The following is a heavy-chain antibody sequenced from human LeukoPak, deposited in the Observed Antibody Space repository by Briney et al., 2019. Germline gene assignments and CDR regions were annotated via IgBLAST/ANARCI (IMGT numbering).Heavy chain of an antibody. CDR3: ARDPYSGSYSDYYYYYMDV. V-gene: IGHV3-23*01. D-gene: IGHD1-26*01. CDR2: ISGSGDST. CDR1: GFTFRSYG. Sequence: GGSLRLSCAASGFTFRSYGMTWVRQAPGKGLEWVSAISGSGDSTHYADSVKGRFTISRDNSRNTLYLQMNSLRAEDTAVYYCARDPYSGSYSDYYYYYMDVWGKGTTVTVSS. J-gene: IGHJ6*03.